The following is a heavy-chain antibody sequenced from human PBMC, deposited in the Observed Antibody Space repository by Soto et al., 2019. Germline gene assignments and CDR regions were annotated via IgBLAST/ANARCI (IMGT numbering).Heavy chain of an antibody. J-gene: IGHJ4*02. CDR2: TGGSGRTT. Sequence: PGGSLRLSCAASGFTFSIYAMSWVRQAPGKGLEWVSTTGGSGRTTYYADSVKGRFTVSRDNSKNTLDLQMSGLRAEDTAVYYCGVQYDYWGQGAVVTVSS. CDR3: GVQYDY. V-gene: IGHV3-23*01. CDR1: GFTFSIYA.